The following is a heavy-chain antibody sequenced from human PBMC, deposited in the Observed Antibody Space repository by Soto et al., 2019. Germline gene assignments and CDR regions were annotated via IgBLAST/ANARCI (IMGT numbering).Heavy chain of an antibody. J-gene: IGHJ4*02. CDR1: GYMFNTYG. V-gene: IGHV1-18*01. D-gene: IGHD3-10*01. CDR2: ISVYNGNI. CDR3: ARTYGSGDYFLPFEY. Sequence: QGQLLQSGAEVKKPGAAVKVSCKAAGYMFNTYGITWVRQAPGQGLEWMGWISVYNGNIDYAQKFEGRVTMTIDTSTSTAYMELKSLTSDDTAVYYCARTYGSGDYFLPFEYWGQGTPVSVSS.